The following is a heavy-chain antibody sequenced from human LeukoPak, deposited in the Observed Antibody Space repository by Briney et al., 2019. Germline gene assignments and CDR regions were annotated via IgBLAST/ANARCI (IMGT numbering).Heavy chain of an antibody. CDR1: GYTFTSYD. V-gene: IGHV1-8*01. CDR2: MNPNSGNT. CDR3: ARFAALIAAAGTYYYCGMDV. J-gene: IGHJ6*02. Sequence: ASVKVSCKASGYTFTSYDINWVRQATGQGLEWMGWMNPNSGNTGYAQKFQGRVTMTRNTSISTAYMELSSLRSEDTAVYYCARFAALIAAAGTYYYCGMDVWGQGTTVTVSS. D-gene: IGHD6-13*01.